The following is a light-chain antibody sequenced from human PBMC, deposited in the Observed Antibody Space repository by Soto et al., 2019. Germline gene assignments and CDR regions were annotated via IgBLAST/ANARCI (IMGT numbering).Light chain of an antibody. CDR3: QQYYSTPT. J-gene: IGKJ4*01. Sequence: DIVMTQSPDSLTVSLGERATINCKSSQSVLYSSNNKNYLAWYQQKPGQTPKLLIYWASTRESGVPDRFSGSGSGTDFTLTISSLQAEDVAVYYCQQYYSTPTFGGGTKVEIK. V-gene: IGKV4-1*01. CDR1: QSVLYSSNNKNY. CDR2: WAS.